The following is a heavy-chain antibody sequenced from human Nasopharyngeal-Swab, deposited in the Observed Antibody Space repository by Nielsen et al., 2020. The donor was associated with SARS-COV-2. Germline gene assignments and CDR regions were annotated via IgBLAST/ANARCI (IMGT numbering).Heavy chain of an antibody. J-gene: IGHJ4*02. CDR1: GFIFNTYG. V-gene: IGHV3-48*02. Sequence: GESLKISCEASGFIFNTYGMNWVRQAPGKGLEWISYISDDNTIYYADSVKGRFTISRDNDKNSPNLQMNSLRDEDTTVYYCARDLELLTNYYALDYWGQGTLVTVSS. D-gene: IGHD3-9*01. CDR2: ISDDNTI. CDR3: ARDLELLTNYYALDY.